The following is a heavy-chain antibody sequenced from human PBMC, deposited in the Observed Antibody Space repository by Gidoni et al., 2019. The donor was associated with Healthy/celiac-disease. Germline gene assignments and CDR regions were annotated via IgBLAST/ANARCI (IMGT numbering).Heavy chain of an antibody. CDR2: IIPIFGTA. CDR1: GGTFSSYA. D-gene: IGHD6-13*01. J-gene: IGHJ6*02. V-gene: IGHV1-69*01. Sequence: QVQLVQSGAEVKKPGSSVKVSCKASGGTFSSYAIRWVRQAPGQGLEWMGGIIPIFGTANYAQKFQGRVTITADESTSTAYMELSSLRSEDTAVYYCARDGSAAAGTARYYYYGMDVWGQGTTVTVSS. CDR3: ARDGSAAAGTARYYYYGMDV.